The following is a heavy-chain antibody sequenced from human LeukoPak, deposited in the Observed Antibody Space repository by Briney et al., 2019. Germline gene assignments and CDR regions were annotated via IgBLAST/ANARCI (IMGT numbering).Heavy chain of an antibody. D-gene: IGHD5-18*01. CDR1: GYTFTAYY. V-gene: IGHV1-2*02. Sequence: GASVKVSCKASGYTFTAYYMHWVRQAPGQGLEWMGWINPNTGDTNYAQNFQGRVTTNRDTSISTAYMELSSLRSDDTAVYYCARSADGYTCGHFDFWGQGTLVTVSS. CDR2: INPNTGDT. J-gene: IGHJ4*02. CDR3: ARSADGYTCGHFDF.